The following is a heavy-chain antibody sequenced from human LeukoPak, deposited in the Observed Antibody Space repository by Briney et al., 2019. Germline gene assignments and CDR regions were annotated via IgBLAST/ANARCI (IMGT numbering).Heavy chain of an antibody. D-gene: IGHD3-22*01. CDR3: AKDYYDSSGFDY. V-gene: IGHV3-33*06. Sequence: PGGSLRLSCAASGFTFSSYGMHWVRQAPGKGLEWVAVIWYDGSNKYYADSVKGRFTISRDNSKNTMYLQMNSLRAEDTAVYYCAKDYYDSSGFDYWGQGTLVTVSS. CDR2: IWYDGSNK. CDR1: GFTFSSYG. J-gene: IGHJ4*02.